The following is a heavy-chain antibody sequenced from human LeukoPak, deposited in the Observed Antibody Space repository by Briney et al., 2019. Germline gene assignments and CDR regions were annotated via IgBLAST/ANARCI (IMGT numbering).Heavy chain of an antibody. CDR2: ISGRSDDI. V-gene: IGHV3-21*01. D-gene: IGHD4-17*01. CDR1: GFIFGDYN. CDR3: ARDRDYGDYSGAFDI. Sequence: PGGSLRLSCVASGFIFGDYNMNWVRQAPGKGLEWVSSISGRSDDIYYADSVKGRFTISRDNAKNSLYLQMNSLRAEDTAVYYCARDRDYGDYSGAFDIWGQGTMVTVSS. J-gene: IGHJ3*02.